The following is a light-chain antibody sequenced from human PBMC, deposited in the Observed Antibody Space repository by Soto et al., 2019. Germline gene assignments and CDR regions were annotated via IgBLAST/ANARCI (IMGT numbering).Light chain of an antibody. J-gene: IGKJ1*01. CDR3: QQYDSYRT. CDR1: QNISTS. CDR2: DVS. V-gene: IGKV1-5*01. Sequence: IQLTQSPSTLSASVGDRVTITCRASQNISTSLAWYQQTPEKAPKLLIYDVSTVESGVPPRFSGRGSGTEFSLTISGLKSDDFATYYCQQYDSYRTFGRGTKVDIK.